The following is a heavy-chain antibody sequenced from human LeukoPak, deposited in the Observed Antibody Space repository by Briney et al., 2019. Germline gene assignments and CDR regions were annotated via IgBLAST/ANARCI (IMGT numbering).Heavy chain of an antibody. CDR1: GYTFASYD. J-gene: IGHJ5*02. D-gene: IGHD5-24*01. V-gene: IGHV1-8*01. CDR3: ARDLEMTTDP. CDR2: MNPNSGNT. Sequence: GASVKVSCKASGYTFASYDINWVRQATGQGLEWMGWMNPNSGNTGYAQKFQGRVTLTADTSTSTVFMELSRLTSEDTAMYYCARDLEMTTDPWGQGTLVTVSS.